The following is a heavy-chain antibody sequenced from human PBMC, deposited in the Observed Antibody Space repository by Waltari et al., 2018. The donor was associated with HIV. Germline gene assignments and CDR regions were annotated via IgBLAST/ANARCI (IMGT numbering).Heavy chain of an antibody. CDR3: SSDIGT. J-gene: IGHJ4*02. D-gene: IGHD1-26*01. CDR1: GYNFTAYY. CDR2: VDPANGEA. Sequence: EVILLQSGTELRKPEASVQLSCKISGYNFTAYYIHWIRQAREGGLEWVGLVDPANGEATFAERFQYRARVTAEATINTVYLDLIRLTFDDTATYFCSSDIGTWGQGTLVLVSS. V-gene: IGHV1-69-2*01.